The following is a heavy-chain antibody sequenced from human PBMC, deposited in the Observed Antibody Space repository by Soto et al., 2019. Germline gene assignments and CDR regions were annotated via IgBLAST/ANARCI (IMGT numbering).Heavy chain of an antibody. V-gene: IGHV3-48*02. CDR2: TSSSSSTI. J-gene: IGHJ4*02. CDR1: GFTFSTSS. CDR3: ARNTYGSGSYYPAPLDY. D-gene: IGHD3-10*01. Sequence: GGSLRLSCAASGFTFSTSSMNWVRQAPGKGLEWVSYTSSSSSTIYYADSVKGRFTISRDNAKNSLYLQMNSLRDEDTAVYYCARNTYGSGSYYPAPLDYWGQGTLVTVSS.